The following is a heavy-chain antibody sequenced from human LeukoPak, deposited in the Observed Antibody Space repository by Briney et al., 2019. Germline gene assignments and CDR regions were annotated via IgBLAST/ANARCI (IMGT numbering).Heavy chain of an antibody. Sequence: GGSPRLSCAASGFTFSSYGMHWVRQAPGKGLEWVAVISYDGSDKYYADSVKGRFTISRDNSMNTLYLEMNSLRAEDTAVYYCARERERFLNLWGQGTLVTVSS. CDR3: ARERERFLNL. J-gene: IGHJ5*02. D-gene: IGHD3-3*01. CDR2: ISYDGSDK. V-gene: IGHV3-30*04. CDR1: GFTFSSYG.